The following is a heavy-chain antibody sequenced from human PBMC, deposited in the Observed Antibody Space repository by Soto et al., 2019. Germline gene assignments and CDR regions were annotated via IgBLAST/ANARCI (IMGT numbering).Heavy chain of an antibody. CDR3: AKDYSSGWYFGAFDI. V-gene: IGHV3-9*01. J-gene: IGHJ3*02. CDR2: ISWNSGSI. Sequence: EVQLVESGGGLVQPGRSLRLSCAASGFTFDDYAMHWVRQAPGKGLEWVSGISWNSGSIGYADSVKGRFTIFRDNAKNSLYLQMNSLRAEDTALYYCAKDYSSGWYFGAFDIWGQGTMVTVSS. D-gene: IGHD6-19*01. CDR1: GFTFDDYA.